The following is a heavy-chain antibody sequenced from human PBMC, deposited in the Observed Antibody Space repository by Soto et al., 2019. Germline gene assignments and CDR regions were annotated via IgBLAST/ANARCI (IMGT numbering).Heavy chain of an antibody. D-gene: IGHD1-26*01. V-gene: IGHV1-58*01. CDR3: APEPAGATNYYSGMNV. CDR1: GFTFTISG. CDR2: IVVGSGNT. J-gene: IGHJ6*02. Sequence: KVSCKASGFTFTISGVEWVRQAGGRRLEWIGWIVVGSGNTNYAQKFQQRVTITRDMSTSTAYMELSSLRSEDTAVYYCAPEPAGATNYYSGMNVWGQGTTVTVS.